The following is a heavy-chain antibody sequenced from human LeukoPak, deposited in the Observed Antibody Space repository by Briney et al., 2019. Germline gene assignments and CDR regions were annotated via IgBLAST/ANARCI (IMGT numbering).Heavy chain of an antibody. CDR1: GGSISSFC. CDR2: IYYTGST. CDR3: ARFMVRGVNAFDI. Sequence: SETLSLTCTVSGGSISSFCWSWIRQPPGKGLEWLGYIYYTGSTNYNPSLKSRVTISVDTSKTQSSLKLSSVTAADTAVYYCARFMVRGVNAFDIWGQGTMVTVSS. D-gene: IGHD3-10*01. J-gene: IGHJ3*02. V-gene: IGHV4-59*01.